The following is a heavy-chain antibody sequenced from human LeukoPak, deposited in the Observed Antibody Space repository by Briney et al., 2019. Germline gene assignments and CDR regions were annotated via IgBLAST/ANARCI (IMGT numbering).Heavy chain of an antibody. CDR2: IYYSGNT. D-gene: IGHD1-1*01. Sequence: SETLSLTCTVSGGSINSDYWSWIRQSPGKGLEWIGYIYYSGNTNYNPSLKSRVTISIDTSRTQFSLKLSSVTAADTAVYYCARERGQLAPFDPWGQGTLVIVSS. J-gene: IGHJ5*02. CDR3: ARERGQLAPFDP. V-gene: IGHV4-59*12. CDR1: GGSINSDY.